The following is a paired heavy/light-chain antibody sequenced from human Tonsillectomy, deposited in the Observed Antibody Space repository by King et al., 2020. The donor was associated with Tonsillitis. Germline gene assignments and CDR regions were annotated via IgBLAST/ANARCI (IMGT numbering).Heavy chain of an antibody. D-gene: IGHD1-26*01. Sequence: QVQLQESGPGLVKPSETLSLTCTVSGGSISSYYWSWIRHPPGEGLEWIGYIYYGGSTNYNPSLKSRVTISVDTSKNQFSLSLSSVTAADTAVYYCARDLYSGSFDYWGQGTLVTVSS. J-gene: IGHJ4*02. CDR3: ARDLYSGSFDY. CDR2: IYYGGST. CDR1: GGSISSYY. V-gene: IGHV4-59*01.
Light chain of an antibody. CDR1: SSNIGSNA. Sequence: QSVLTQPPSASGTPGQRVTISCSGSSSNIGSNAVNWYQQLPGTAPKLLIYSNDQRPSGVPDRFSGSKSGTSASLAISGLQSEDEADYYCAAWDDSLNGYVVFGGGTKLTVL. CDR2: SND. CDR3: AAWDDSLNGYVV. J-gene: IGLJ2*01. V-gene: IGLV1-44*01.